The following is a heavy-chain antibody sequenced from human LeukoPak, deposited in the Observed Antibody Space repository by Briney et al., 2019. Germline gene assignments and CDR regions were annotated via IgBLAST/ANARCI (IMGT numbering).Heavy chain of an antibody. CDR1: GYTFTSYG. CDR2: ISGYNGNT. Sequence: ASVKVSCKASGYTFTSYGINWVRQAPGQGLEWVGWISGYNGNTNYAQKLQGRVTMTTDTSTSTVYMELRSLRSDDTAVYYCAIDLYYGDYPPGNWGQGTLVTVSS. CDR3: AIDLYYGDYPPGN. V-gene: IGHV1-18*01. D-gene: IGHD4-17*01. J-gene: IGHJ4*02.